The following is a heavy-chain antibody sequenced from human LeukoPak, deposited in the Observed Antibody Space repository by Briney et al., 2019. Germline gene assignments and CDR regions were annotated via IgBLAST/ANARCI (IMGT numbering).Heavy chain of an antibody. V-gene: IGHV3-48*03. D-gene: IGHD6-19*01. J-gene: IGHJ5*02. CDR3: ARGPSVGSGWSPDL. CDR2: ISSSGSTV. CDR1: GFTFRNYE. Sequence: GGSLRLSCAASGFTFRNYEMNWVRQAPEKGLEWVSYISSSGSTVYYADPVKGRFTISRDNAKNSLYLQMNSLRAEDTALYYCARGPSVGSGWSPDLWGQGTLVTVSS.